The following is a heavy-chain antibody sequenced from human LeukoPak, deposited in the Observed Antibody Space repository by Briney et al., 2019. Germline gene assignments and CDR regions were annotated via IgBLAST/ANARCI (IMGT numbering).Heavy chain of an antibody. D-gene: IGHD4-23*01. CDR2: ISSSRSYI. J-gene: IGHJ4*02. V-gene: IGHV3-21*01. CDR1: GFTFSSYS. Sequence: KPGGSLRLSCAASGFTFSSYSMNWVRQAPGKGLEWVSSISSSRSYIYYTDSVKGRFTISRDNAKNSLYLQMNSLRAEDTAVYYCAIQKYGGNSGYFDYWGQGTLVTVSS. CDR3: AIQKYGGNSGYFDY.